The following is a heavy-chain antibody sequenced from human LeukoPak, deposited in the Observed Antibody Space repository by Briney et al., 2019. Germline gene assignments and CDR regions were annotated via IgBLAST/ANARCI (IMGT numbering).Heavy chain of an antibody. V-gene: IGHV1-46*01. J-gene: IGHJ6*03. Sequence: GASVKVSCKASGYTFTSYYMHWVRQAPGQGLEWMGIINPSGGSTSYAQKFQGRVTMTRDTSTSTVYMELSSLRSEDTAVYYCARGIFQKRSAYYYYYMDVWGKGTTVTISS. D-gene: IGHD2-15*01. CDR2: INPSGGST. CDR3: ARGIFQKRSAYYYYYMDV. CDR1: GYTFTSYY.